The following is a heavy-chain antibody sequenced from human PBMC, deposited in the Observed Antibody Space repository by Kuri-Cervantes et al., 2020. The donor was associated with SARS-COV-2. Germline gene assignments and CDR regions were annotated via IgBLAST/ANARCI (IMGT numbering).Heavy chain of an antibody. Sequence: SGPTLVKPTQTLTLTCTFSGFSLSTSGVGVGWIRQPPGKALEWLALIYWDDDKRYSPSLKSRLTITKDTSKNQVVLTMTNMDPVDTATYYCAHLNSSGRYGDWFDPWGQGTLVTVSS. CDR1: GFSLSTSGVG. CDR3: AHLNSSGRYGDWFDP. J-gene: IGHJ5*02. V-gene: IGHV2-5*02. D-gene: IGHD6-19*01. CDR2: IYWDDDK.